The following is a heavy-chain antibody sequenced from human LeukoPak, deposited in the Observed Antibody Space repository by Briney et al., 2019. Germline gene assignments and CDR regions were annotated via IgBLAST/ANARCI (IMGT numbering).Heavy chain of an antibody. D-gene: IGHD2-2*01. CDR1: GYTLTELS. CDR3: ARIGVVPAAVLFSIPFDI. V-gene: IGHV1-3*01. Sequence: ASVKVSCKVSGYTLTELSMHWVRQAPGKGLEWMGWINAGNGNTKYSQKFQGRVTITRDTSASTAYMEPSSLRSEDTAVYYCARIGVVPAAVLFSIPFDIWGQGTMVTVSS. J-gene: IGHJ3*02. CDR2: INAGNGNT.